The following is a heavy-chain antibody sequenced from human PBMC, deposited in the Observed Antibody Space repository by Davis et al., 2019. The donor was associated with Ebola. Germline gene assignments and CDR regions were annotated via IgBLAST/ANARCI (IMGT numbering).Heavy chain of an antibody. V-gene: IGHV3-73*01. J-gene: IGHJ4*02. CDR3: TQTSGDVDY. Sequence: GESLKISCAASGFTFSGSAMHWVRQDSGKGLEWVGRIRSKANSYATAYAASVKGRFTISRDDSKNTAYLQMNSLKTEDTAVYYCTQTSGDVDYWGQGTLVTVSS. CDR1: GFTFSGSA. CDR2: IRSKANSYAT. D-gene: IGHD4-17*01.